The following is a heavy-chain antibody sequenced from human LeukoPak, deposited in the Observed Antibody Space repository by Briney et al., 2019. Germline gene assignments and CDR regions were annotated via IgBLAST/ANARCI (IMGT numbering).Heavy chain of an antibody. J-gene: IGHJ4*02. CDR1: GGTFSSYA. D-gene: IGHD5-18*01. Sequence: ASMKVSCKASGGTFSSYAISWVRQAPGQGLEWMGGIIPIFGTANYAQKFQGRVTITADESTSTAYMELSSLRSEDTAVYYCARDWDSYGAFDYWGQGTLVTVSS. CDR3: ARDWDSYGAFDY. V-gene: IGHV1-69*13. CDR2: IIPIFGTA.